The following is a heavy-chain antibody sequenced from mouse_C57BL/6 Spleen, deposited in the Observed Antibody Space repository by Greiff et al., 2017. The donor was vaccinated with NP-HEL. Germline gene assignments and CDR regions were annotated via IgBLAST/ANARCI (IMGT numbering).Heavy chain of an antibody. CDR3: ARPVVDAMDY. D-gene: IGHD1-1*01. Sequence: EVKLMESGGGLVKPGGSLKLSCAASGFTFSDYGMHWVRQAPEKGLEWVAYISSGSSTIYYADTVKGRFTISRDNAKNTLFLQMTSLRSEDTAMYYCARPVVDAMDYWGQGTSVTVSS. V-gene: IGHV5-17*01. CDR2: ISSGSSTI. J-gene: IGHJ4*01. CDR1: GFTFSDYG.